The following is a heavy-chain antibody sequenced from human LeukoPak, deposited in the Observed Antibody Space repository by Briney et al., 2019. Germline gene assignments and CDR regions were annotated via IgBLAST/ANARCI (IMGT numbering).Heavy chain of an antibody. J-gene: IGHJ4*02. D-gene: IGHD4-23*01. V-gene: IGHV4-59*01. Sequence: SETLSLSCTVSGGSISSYYWSWIRQPPGKGLEWIGYIYYSGSTNYNPSLKSRVTISVDTPKNQFSLKLSPVIAADTAVYYCARVGVDYSGNIIKYYFDYWGQGTLATVSS. CDR1: GGSISSYY. CDR2: IYYSGST. CDR3: ARVGVDYSGNIIKYYFDY.